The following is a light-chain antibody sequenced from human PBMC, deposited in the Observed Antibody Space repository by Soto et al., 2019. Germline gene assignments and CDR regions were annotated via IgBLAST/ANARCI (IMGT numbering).Light chain of an antibody. J-gene: IGKJ5*01. CDR1: QSISNY. CDR3: QQYHNWPLIT. V-gene: IGKV3-15*01. CDR2: GAS. Sequence: ETVFTQSPGTLSLSHGERATLSCRASQSISNYLAWYQQKPGQAPRLLIYGASTRATGTPARFSGSGSGADYFLTISSLQSEDFAVYYCQQYHNWPLITFGQGTRLEI.